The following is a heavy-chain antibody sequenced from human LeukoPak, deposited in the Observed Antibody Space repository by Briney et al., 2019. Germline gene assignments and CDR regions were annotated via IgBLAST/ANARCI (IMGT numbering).Heavy chain of an antibody. D-gene: IGHD6-13*01. CDR3: AKGLPGYSSSWYGDAFDI. CDR1: GFTFSSYG. J-gene: IGHJ3*02. CDR2: IWYGGSNK. V-gene: IGHV3-30*02. Sequence: GGSLRLSCAASGFTFSSYGMHWVRQAPGKGLEGVAVIWYGGSNKYYADSVKGRFTISRDNSKNTLYLQMNSLRAEDTAVYYCAKGLPGYSSSWYGDAFDIWGQGTMVTVSS.